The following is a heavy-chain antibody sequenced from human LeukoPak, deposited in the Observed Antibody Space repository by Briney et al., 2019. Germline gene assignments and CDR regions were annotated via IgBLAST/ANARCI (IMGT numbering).Heavy chain of an antibody. V-gene: IGHV7-4-1*02. Sequence: ASVRVSCKASGYTFTSYAMNWVRQAPGQGLEWMGWINTNTGSPTYAQGFTGRFVFSLDTSVSTAYLQISSLKAEDTAVYYCARAHCSGGSCYSVDFDYWGQGTLVTVSS. CDR2: INTNTGSP. CDR3: ARAHCSGGSCYSVDFDY. J-gene: IGHJ4*02. D-gene: IGHD2-15*01. CDR1: GYTFTSYA.